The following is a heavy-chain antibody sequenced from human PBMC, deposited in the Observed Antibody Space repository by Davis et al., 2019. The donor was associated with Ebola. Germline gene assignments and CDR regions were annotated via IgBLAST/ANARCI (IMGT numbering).Heavy chain of an antibody. CDR2: INPSGGRT. Sequence: ASVKVSCKASGYTFTGYYMHWVRQAPGQGLEWMGIINPSGGRTTYAQKFQGRVTMTRDTSASTVYMELSSLRSEDTAVYYCARAPHSSTPFDIRGQGTMITVSS. J-gene: IGHJ3*02. D-gene: IGHD6-13*01. CDR1: GYTFTGYY. CDR3: ARAPHSSTPFDI. V-gene: IGHV1-46*01.